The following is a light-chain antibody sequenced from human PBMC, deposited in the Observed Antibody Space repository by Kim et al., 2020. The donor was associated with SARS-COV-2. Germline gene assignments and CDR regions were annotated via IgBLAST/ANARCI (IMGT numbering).Light chain of an antibody. V-gene: IGKV1-33*01. CDR1: QDISNY. J-gene: IGKJ4*01. Sequence: DIQMTQSPSSLSASVGDRVTITCQASQDISNYLNWYQQKPGKAPKLLIYDASNLETGVPSRFSGSGSGTDFTFTISSLQPEDIATYYCQQYDNLHLTFGGGTKLEI. CDR2: DAS. CDR3: QQYDNLHLT.